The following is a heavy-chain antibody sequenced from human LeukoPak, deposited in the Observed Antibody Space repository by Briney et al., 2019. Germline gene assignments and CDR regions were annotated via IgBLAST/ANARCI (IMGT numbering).Heavy chain of an antibody. CDR1: GFTFSSYN. J-gene: IGHJ4*02. V-gene: IGHV3-21*01. D-gene: IGHD2-15*01. CDR3: ASYSGDFDY. CDR2: ISRESAYI. Sequence: PGGSLRLSCAASGFTFSSYNMNWVRQAPGKGLEWVSYISRESAYIYYGDSVKGRFTISRDNGKNSVDLQMNSLRAEDTAVYYCASYSGDFDYWGQGTLVTVSS.